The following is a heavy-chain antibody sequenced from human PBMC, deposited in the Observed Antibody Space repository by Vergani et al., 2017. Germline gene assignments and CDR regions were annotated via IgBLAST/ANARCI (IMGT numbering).Heavy chain of an antibody. D-gene: IGHD3-16*01. CDR3: AKHFRGWGIDY. CDR1: RFTLSNYD. V-gene: IGHV3-30*02. J-gene: IGHJ4*02. Sequence: QVQLVGSGGGVVQRGGSLRLSCATSRFTLSNYDMQWIRQGPGKGLEFVAFIQFDGSNQYYADSVKGRFTLSRDFSKNTLYLQMNSLRTDDTATYYCAKHFRGWGIDYWGQGTQVIVSS. CDR2: IQFDGSNQ.